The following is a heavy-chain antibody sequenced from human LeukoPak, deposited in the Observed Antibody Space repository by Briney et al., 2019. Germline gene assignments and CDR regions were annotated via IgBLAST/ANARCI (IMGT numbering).Heavy chain of an antibody. J-gene: IGHJ4*02. CDR3: ARVREDCGGDCYPDY. D-gene: IGHD2-21*02. V-gene: IGHV1-69*04. CDR2: IIPIFGIA. Sequence: SVTVSCKASGGTFSSYAISWVRQAPAQGLEWMGRIIPIFGIANYAQKFQGRVTITADKSTSTAYMELSSLRSEDTAVYYCARVREDCGGDCYPDYWGQGTLVTVSS. CDR1: GGTFSSYA.